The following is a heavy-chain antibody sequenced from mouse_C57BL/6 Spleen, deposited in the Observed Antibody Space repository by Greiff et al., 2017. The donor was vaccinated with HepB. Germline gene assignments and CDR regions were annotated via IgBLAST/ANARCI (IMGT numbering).Heavy chain of an antibody. CDR3: ARDWDKGPDAMDY. V-gene: IGHV1-78*01. Sequence: VQGVESDAELVKPGASVKISCKVSGYTFTDHTIHWMKQRPEQGLEWIGYIYPKDGSTKYNEKFKGKATLTADKSSSTAYMQLNSLTSEDSAVYFCARDWDKGPDAMDYWGQGTSVTVSS. J-gene: IGHJ4*01. CDR2: IYPKDGST. CDR1: GYTFTDHT. D-gene: IGHD4-1*01.